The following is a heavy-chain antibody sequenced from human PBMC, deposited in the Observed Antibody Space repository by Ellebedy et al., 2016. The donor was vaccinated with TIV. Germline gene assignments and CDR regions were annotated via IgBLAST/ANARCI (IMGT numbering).Heavy chain of an antibody. CDR1: GYSISSGYY. CDR2: IYHSGST. V-gene: IGHV4-38-2*02. Sequence: ESLKISCSVSGYSISSGYYWGWIRQPPGKGLEWIGSIYHSGSTHYNPSLKSRVAISLDTPKSQFFLRLTSVTAADTAVYYCVRDLLWFGETRGAFDVWGRGTLVTVPS. D-gene: IGHD3-10*01. CDR3: VRDLLWFGETRGAFDV. J-gene: IGHJ3*01.